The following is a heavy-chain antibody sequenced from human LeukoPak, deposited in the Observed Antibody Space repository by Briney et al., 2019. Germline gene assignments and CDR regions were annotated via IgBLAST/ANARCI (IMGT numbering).Heavy chain of an antibody. CDR1: GFTVSSNY. V-gene: IGHV3-66*01. CDR2: IYSGGNT. CDR3: ARRAGVLVPFDY. J-gene: IGHJ4*02. Sequence: PGGSLRLSCAASGFTVSSNYMSWVRQAPGKGLEWVSVIYSGGNTYYADSVKGRFTISRDNSKNTLYLQMNSLRAEDTAVYYCARRAGVLVPFDYWGQGTLVTVSS. D-gene: IGHD6-19*01.